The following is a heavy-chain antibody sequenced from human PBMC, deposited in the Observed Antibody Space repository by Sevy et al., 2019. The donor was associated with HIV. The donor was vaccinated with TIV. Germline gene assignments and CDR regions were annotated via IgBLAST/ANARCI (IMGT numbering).Heavy chain of an antibody. CDR2: INPNSDVT. V-gene: IGHV1-2*02. CDR3: ARDQEFCSTTRGYSGLDH. CDR1: GYRFTDYY. J-gene: IGHJ4*01. D-gene: IGHD2-2*02. Sequence: ASVKVSCEPSGYRFTDYYIHWVRQAPGQGLEWMGWINPNSDVTKSSKKFQDRVIMTKDTSISTVYMELRGLTFDDSAVYYCARDQEFCSTTRGYSGLDHWGHGSLVTVSS.